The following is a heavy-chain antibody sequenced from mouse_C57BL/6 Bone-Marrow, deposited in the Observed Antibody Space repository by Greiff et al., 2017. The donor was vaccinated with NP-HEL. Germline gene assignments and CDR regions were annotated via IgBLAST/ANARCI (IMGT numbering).Heavy chain of an antibody. V-gene: IGHV2-6*01. J-gene: IGHJ4*01. CDR1: GFSLTSYG. Sequence: QVQLKESGPGLVAPSQSLSITCTVSGFSLTSYGVDWVRQSPGKGLEWLGVIWRVGGTTYNSALNTRLSISKDNSKSQIFLKRIRLQTSDTAMYYCASDRGYSMDYWGQGTSVTVSS. CDR3: ASDRGYSMDY. CDR2: IWRVGGT.